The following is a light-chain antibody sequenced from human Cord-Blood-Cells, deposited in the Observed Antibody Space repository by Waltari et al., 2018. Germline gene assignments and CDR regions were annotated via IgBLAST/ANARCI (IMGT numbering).Light chain of an antibody. J-gene: IGLJ1*01. CDR3: SSYTSSSTYV. Sequence: QSALTQPASVSGSPGQSITISCTGTSSNVGGYYDVPWYQQHPGKAPKLMIYEVSKRPSGVSNRFSGSKSGNTASLTISGLQAEDEADYYCSSYTSSSTYVFGTGTKVTVL. V-gene: IGLV2-14*01. CDR2: EVS. CDR1: SSNVGGYYD.